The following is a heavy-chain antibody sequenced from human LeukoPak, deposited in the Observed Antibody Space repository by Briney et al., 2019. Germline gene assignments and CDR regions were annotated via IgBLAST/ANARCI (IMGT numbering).Heavy chain of an antibody. CDR2: FDPEDGET. D-gene: IGHD3-16*01. CDR3: ATARGGGVGYYFDY. V-gene: IGHV1-24*01. Sequence: GASVKVSCKVSGYTLTELSMHWVRQAPGKGLEWMGDFDPEDGETIYAQKFQGRVTMTEDTSTDTAYMELSSLRSEDTAVYYCATARGGGVGYYFDYWGQGTLVTVSS. J-gene: IGHJ4*02. CDR1: GYTLTELS.